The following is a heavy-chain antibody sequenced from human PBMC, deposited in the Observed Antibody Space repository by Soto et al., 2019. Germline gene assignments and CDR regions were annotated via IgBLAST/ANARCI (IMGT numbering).Heavy chain of an antibody. CDR2: IYYSGST. CDR1: GGSISSHY. Sequence: PSETLSLTCVVSGGSISSHYWSWIRQPPGKGLECIGYIYYSGSTNYNPSLKSRVTISVDTSKNEFSLKLSYVAAADTAVYYCARRYYYGSGSSYGMDVWGQGTTVTVSS. J-gene: IGHJ6*02. V-gene: IGHV4-59*08. CDR3: ARRYYYGSGSSYGMDV. D-gene: IGHD3-10*01.